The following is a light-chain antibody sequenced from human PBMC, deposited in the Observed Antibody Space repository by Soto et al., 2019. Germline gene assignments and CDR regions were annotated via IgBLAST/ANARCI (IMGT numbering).Light chain of an antibody. V-gene: IGKV3-11*01. CDR2: GAS. J-gene: IGKJ1*01. Sequence: EMVLTQSPATLSLSPGERATLSGRASQRVSSYLAWYQQKPGQAPRLLMYGASNRATGIPARFSGGGSGTDFTLTISRLEPEDFAVYYCQQRSDWPWTFGQGTKVEIK. CDR1: QRVSSY. CDR3: QQRSDWPWT.